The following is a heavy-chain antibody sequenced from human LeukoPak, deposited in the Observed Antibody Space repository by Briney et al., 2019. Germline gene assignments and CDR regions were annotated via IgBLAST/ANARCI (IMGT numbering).Heavy chain of an antibody. CDR1: GFTFSSYW. CDR2: INSDGSST. D-gene: IGHD4-17*01. Sequence: GGSLRLSCAASGFTFSSYWMHWVRQAPGKGLVWVSRINSDGSSTSYADSVKGRFTISRDNAKNTLYLQMNSLRAEDTAVCYCARDDYGDYVIGYWGQGTLVTVSS. V-gene: IGHV3-74*01. CDR3: ARDDYGDYVIGY. J-gene: IGHJ4*02.